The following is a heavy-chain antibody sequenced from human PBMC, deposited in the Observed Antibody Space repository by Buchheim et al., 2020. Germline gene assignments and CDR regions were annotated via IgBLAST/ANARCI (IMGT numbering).Heavy chain of an antibody. V-gene: IGHV5-51*01. CDR2: IYPGDSDT. Sequence: EVQLVQSGAEVKKPGESLKISCKGSGYSFTSYWIGWVRQMPGKGLEWMGIIYPGDSDTRYSPSFQGQVTISADKSISTASPQWSSLKASDTAMYYCARWEFMVRGVTSLSPLGNYWGQGTL. CDR3: ARWEFMVRGVTSLSPLGNY. J-gene: IGHJ4*02. D-gene: IGHD3-10*01. CDR1: GYSFTSYW.